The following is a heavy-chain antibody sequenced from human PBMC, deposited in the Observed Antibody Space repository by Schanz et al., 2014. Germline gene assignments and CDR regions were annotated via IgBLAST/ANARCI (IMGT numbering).Heavy chain of an antibody. V-gene: IGHV3-33*08. CDR1: GFTFSNHA. CDR2: IWFDGTNK. CDR3: ARDGDFDY. J-gene: IGHJ4*02. Sequence: QEQLVESGGGAVQPGRSLRLSCAASGFTFSNHALSWVRQAPGKGLEWLAVIWFDGTNKYNADSVKGRFTISRDNSRKTLYLQMNSLRADDTAVYYCARDGDFDYWGQGTLVTVSS.